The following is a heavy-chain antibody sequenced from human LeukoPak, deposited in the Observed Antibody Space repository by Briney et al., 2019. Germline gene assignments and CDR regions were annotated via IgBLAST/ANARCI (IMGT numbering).Heavy chain of an antibody. CDR2: IIPIFGTA. CDR1: GGTFSSYA. J-gene: IGHJ3*02. CDR3: ARPLAAAGTGESSAFAFDI. V-gene: IGHV1-69*01. D-gene: IGHD6-13*01. Sequence: GASVTLSCTASGGTFSSYAISWVRQAPGQGLEWMGGIIPIFGTANYAQTFQGRVTITADESTSTAYMELSSLRSEDTAVYYCARPLAAAGTGESSAFAFDIWGQGTMVTVSS.